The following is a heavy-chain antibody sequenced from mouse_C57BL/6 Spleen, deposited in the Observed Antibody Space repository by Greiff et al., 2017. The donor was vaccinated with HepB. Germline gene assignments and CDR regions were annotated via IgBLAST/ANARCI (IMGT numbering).Heavy chain of an antibody. V-gene: IGHV1-52*01. J-gene: IGHJ1*03. CDR2: IDPSDSET. CDR1: GYTFTSYW. D-gene: IGHD4-1*01. Sequence: QVQLQQPGAELVRPGSSVKLSCKASGYTFTSYWMHWVKQRPIQGLEWIGNIDPSDSETHYNQKFKDKATLTVDKSSSTAYMQLSSLTSEDSAVYYCARGNWDVWYFDVWGTGTTVTVSS. CDR3: ARGNWDVWYFDV.